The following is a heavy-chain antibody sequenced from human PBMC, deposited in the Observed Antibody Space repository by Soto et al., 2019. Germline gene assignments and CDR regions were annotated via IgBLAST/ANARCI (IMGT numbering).Heavy chain of an antibody. Sequence: CGSLRLSCAASGFTFSSYAMSCVRPAPGKGLECVSTISGSGGTTYYPDSVRSRFTISRDNSKKTLYMKMNSLRHEDTAVYYCAKVRSTTIFDVVSLFDYWGQGTMVTVSP. J-gene: IGHJ4*02. CDR1: GFTFSSYA. D-gene: IGHD3-3*01. V-gene: IGHV3-23*01. CDR3: AKVRSTTIFDVVSLFDY. CDR2: ISGSGGTT.